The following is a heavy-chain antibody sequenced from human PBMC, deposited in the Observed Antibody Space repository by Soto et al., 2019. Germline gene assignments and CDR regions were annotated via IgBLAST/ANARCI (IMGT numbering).Heavy chain of an antibody. CDR3: ATYDFWSGYHDY. CDR2: IYHSGST. V-gene: IGHV4-30-2*01. J-gene: IGHJ4*02. Sequence: SETLSLTCAVSGGSISSGGYSWSWIRQPPGKGLEWIGYIYHSGSTYYNPSLKSRVTISVDRSKNQFSLKLSSVTAAETAVYYCATYDFWSGYHDYWGQGTLVTVSS. D-gene: IGHD3-3*01. CDR1: GGSISSGGYS.